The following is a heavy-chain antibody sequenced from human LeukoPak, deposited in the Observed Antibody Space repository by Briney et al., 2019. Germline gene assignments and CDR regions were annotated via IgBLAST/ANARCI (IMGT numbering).Heavy chain of an antibody. CDR3: TRGGDGSIAAAGSDY. D-gene: IGHD6-13*01. J-gene: IGHJ4*02. CDR2: IYSSGST. V-gene: IGHV4-61*02. Sequence: PSETLSLTCTVSGGSVSSGSYSWSWIRQPAGNGLEWIGRIYSSGSTNYNPSLKSRVTISVDTSKNQFSLKLSSVTAADTAVYYCTRGGDGSIAAAGSDYWGQGTLVTVSS. CDR1: GGSVSSGSYS.